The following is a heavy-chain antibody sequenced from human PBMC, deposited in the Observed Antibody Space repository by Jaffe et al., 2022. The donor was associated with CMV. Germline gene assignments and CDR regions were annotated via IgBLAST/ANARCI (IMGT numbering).Heavy chain of an antibody. CDR1: GFSLSTSGVG. V-gene: IGHV2-5*01. D-gene: IGHD2-2*02. J-gene: IGHJ5*02. Sequence: QITLKESGPTLVKPTQTLTLTCTFSGFSLSTSGVGVGWIRQPPGKALEWLALIYWNDDKRYSPSLKSRLTITKDTSKNQVVLTMTNMDPVDTATYYCAHSFVVVPAAIIDHNWFDPWGQGTLVTVSS. CDR2: IYWNDDK. CDR3: AHSFVVVPAAIIDHNWFDP.